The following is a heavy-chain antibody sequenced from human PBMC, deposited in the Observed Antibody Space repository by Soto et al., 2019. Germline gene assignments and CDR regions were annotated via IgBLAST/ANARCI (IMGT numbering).Heavy chain of an antibody. D-gene: IGHD3-22*01. CDR2: IIPIFGTA. V-gene: IGHV1-69*01. CDR3: ARSRVTYYYDRSAFDI. Sequence: QVQLVQSGAEVKKPGSSVKVSCKASGGTFSSYAISWVRQAPGQGLEWMGGIIPIFGTANYAQKFQGRVTITADESTSTAYTELSSVRSEDTAVYYCARSRVTYYYDRSAFDIWGQGTMVTVSS. CDR1: GGTFSSYA. J-gene: IGHJ3*02.